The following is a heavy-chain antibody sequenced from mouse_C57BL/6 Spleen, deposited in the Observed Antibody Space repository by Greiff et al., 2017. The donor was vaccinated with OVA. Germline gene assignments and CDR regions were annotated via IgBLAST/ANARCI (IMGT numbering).Heavy chain of an antibody. CDR2: ISSGGDYI. Sequence: EVKLVESGEGLVKPGGSLKLSCAASGFTFSSYAMSWVRQTPEKRLEWVAYISSGGDYIYYADTVKGRFPISRDNARNTLYLQMSSLKSEDTAMYYCTREGHYDGYYVGAMDYWGQGTSVTVSS. V-gene: IGHV5-9-1*02. J-gene: IGHJ4*01. CDR1: GFTFSSYA. D-gene: IGHD2-3*01. CDR3: TREGHYDGYYVGAMDY.